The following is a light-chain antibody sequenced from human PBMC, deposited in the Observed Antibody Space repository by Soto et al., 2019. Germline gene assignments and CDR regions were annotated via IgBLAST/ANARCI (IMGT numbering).Light chain of an antibody. V-gene: IGLV2-8*01. Sequence: QSVLTQPPSASGSPGQSVTIFCTGTSSDVGGYNSVSWYQQHPGKAPKLMIYEVTERHAGVPDRFFGSKSGNTASLTVSGLKAEDEDDYYCSSFAGNNNFEVFGGGTKVTVL. CDR2: EVT. J-gene: IGLJ3*02. CDR1: SSDVGGYNS. CDR3: SSFAGNNNFEV.